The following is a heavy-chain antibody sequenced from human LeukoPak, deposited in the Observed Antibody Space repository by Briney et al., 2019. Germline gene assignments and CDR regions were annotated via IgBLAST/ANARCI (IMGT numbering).Heavy chain of an antibody. CDR1: GGSISSSSYY. CDR3: ARNRYYYGSGNYGVPNWFDP. CDR2: IYHSGST. D-gene: IGHD3-10*01. Sequence: SETLSLTCTVSGGSISSSSYYWGWIRQPPGKGLEWIGSIYHSGSTYYKPSLKSRVTISVDTSKNQFSLKLSSVTAADTAVYYCARNRYYYGSGNYGVPNWFDPWGQGTLVTVSS. V-gene: IGHV4-39*01. J-gene: IGHJ5*02.